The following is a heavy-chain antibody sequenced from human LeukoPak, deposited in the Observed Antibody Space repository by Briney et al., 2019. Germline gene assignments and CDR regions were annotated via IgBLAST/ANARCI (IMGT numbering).Heavy chain of an antibody. J-gene: IGHJ6*02. CDR2: IYYSGST. CDR1: GGSVSSGSYY. CDR3: ARGSTYYDILTYDYYYYGMDV. V-gene: IGHV4-61*01. Sequence: PSETLSLTCTVSGGSVSSGSYYWSWIRQPPGKGLEWIGYIYYSGSTNYNPSLKSRVTISVDTSKNQFSLKLSSVTAADTAVYYCARGSTYYDILTYDYYYYGMDVWGQGTTVTVSS. D-gene: IGHD3-9*01.